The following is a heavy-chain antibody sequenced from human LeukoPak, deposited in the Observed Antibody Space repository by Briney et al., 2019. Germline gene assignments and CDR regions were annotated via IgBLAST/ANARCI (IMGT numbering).Heavy chain of an antibody. CDR3: ARDFGSSPDYYYYMTS. J-gene: IGHJ6*03. CDR2: IYTTGNT. V-gene: IGHV4-61*02. Sequence: SETLSLTCTVSGGSISSANYYWNWIRQPAGKGLEWIGRIYTTGNTNYNPSLKSRVTISVNTSQNQFSLQLSSVTAADTAVYYCARDFGSSPDYYYYMTSGAKGPRSPSP. D-gene: IGHD6-13*01. CDR1: GGSISSANYY.